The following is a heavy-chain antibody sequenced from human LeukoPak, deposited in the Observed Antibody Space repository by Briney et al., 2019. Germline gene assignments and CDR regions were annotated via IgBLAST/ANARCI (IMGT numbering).Heavy chain of an antibody. D-gene: IGHD3-10*01. V-gene: IGHV4-59*01. CDR2: IYYSGST. CDR3: ARRVVRGPYNWFDP. CDR1: GGSIGSYY. Sequence: SETLSLTCTVSGGSIGSYYWSWIRQPPGKGLEWIGYIYYSGSTNYNPSLKSRVTISVDTSKNQFSLKLSSVTAADTAVYYCARRVVRGPYNWFDPWGQGTLVTVSS. J-gene: IGHJ5*02.